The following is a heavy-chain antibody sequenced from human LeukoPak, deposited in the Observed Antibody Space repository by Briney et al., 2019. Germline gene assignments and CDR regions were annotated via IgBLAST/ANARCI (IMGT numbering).Heavy chain of an antibody. Sequence: LETLSLTCAVYGGSFSGYYWSWIRQPPGKGLEWIGEINHSGSTNYNPSLKSRVTISVDTSKNQFSLKLSSVTAADTAVYYCAAFYDISNWFDPWGQGTLVTVSS. CDR2: INHSGST. D-gene: IGHD3-9*01. V-gene: IGHV4-34*01. J-gene: IGHJ5*02. CDR1: GGSFSGYY. CDR3: AAFYDISNWFDP.